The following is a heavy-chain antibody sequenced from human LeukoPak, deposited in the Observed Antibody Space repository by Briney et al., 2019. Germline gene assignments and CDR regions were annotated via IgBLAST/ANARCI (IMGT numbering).Heavy chain of an antibody. CDR2: ISGSGGST. CDR1: GFTFSSYA. V-gene: IGHV3-23*01. Sequence: GGSLRLSCAASGFTFSSYAMSWVRQAPGKGLEWVSAISGSGGSTYYADSVKGRFTISRDNSKNTLYLQMNSLRAEDTAVYYCTKRAPMVRGRTDYQYGMDVWGQGTTVTVSS. J-gene: IGHJ6*02. CDR3: TKRAPMVRGRTDYQYGMDV. D-gene: IGHD3-10*01.